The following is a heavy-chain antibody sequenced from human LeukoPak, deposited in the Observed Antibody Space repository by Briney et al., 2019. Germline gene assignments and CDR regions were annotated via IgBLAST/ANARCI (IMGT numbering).Heavy chain of an antibody. CDR1: GFPLRNNA. CDR3: VREAGYCASVCLKSNWFDP. Sequence: PGGSLRLSCAASGFPLRNNAMGWVRRPPGKGLEWVSAISNGNTYYADSVRGRFTISRDDSKNMVYLQMNSLRDEDTALYYCVREAGYCASVCLKSNWFDPWGQGTLVTVSS. D-gene: IGHD2-21*02. CDR2: ISNGNT. V-gene: IGHV3-23*01. J-gene: IGHJ5*02.